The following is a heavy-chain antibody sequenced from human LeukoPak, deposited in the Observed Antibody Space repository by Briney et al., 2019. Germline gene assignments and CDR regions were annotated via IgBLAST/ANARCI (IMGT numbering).Heavy chain of an antibody. Sequence: ASVKLSCKASGYTFTTYSLHWVRQAPGQGLEWMGTINPSGGSTTYAQKFQGRVTMTRVTSTSTVYMELSSLRSEDTAVYYCARDLISGDWTWDIWGLGTMVTVSS. CDR3: ARDLISGDWTWDI. CDR1: GYTFTTYS. J-gene: IGHJ3*02. V-gene: IGHV1-46*01. CDR2: INPSGGST. D-gene: IGHD2-21*02.